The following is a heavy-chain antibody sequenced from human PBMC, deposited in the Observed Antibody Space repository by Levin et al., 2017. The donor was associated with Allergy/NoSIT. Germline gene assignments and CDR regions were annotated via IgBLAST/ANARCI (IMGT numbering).Heavy chain of an antibody. CDR3: ASLRAVAGKAWRYYFDY. D-gene: IGHD6-19*01. V-gene: IGHV4-4*02. CDR2: IYHSGST. Sequence: PSETLSLTCAVSGGSISSSNWWSWVRQPPGKGLEWIGEIYHSGSTNYNPSLKSRVTISVDKSKNQFSLKLSSVTAADTAVYYCASLRAVAGKAWRYYFDYWGQGTLVTVSS. CDR1: GGSISSSNW. J-gene: IGHJ4*02.